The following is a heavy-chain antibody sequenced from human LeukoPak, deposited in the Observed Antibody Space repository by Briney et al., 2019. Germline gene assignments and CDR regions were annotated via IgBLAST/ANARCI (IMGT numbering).Heavy chain of an antibody. V-gene: IGHV4-39*02. CDR1: GGSISSSSYY. CDR2: IYYSGST. D-gene: IGHD6-6*01. J-gene: IGHJ4*02. CDR3: AGEPDSSIAARPFDY. Sequence: SETLSLTCTVSGGSISSSSYYWGWIRQPPGKGLEWIGSIYYSGSTYYNPSLKSRVTISVDTSKNQFSLKLSSVTAADTAVYYCAGEPDSSIAARPFDYWGQGTLVTVSS.